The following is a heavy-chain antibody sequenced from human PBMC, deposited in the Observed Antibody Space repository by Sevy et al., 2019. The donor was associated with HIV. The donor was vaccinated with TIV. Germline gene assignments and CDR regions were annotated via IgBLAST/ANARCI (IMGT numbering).Heavy chain of an antibody. D-gene: IGHD2-2*01. Sequence: GSLRLSCAASGFTFSNYAMSWVRQAPGKGLEWVSSISRSGGSIHYADSVKGRFTISRDNSKNTLYPQMNSLRAEETAVYYCAKVDVVVPVADYGLDVWGQGTTVTVSS. V-gene: IGHV3-23*01. CDR3: AKVDVVVPVADYGLDV. J-gene: IGHJ6*02. CDR2: ISRSGGSI. CDR1: GFTFSNYA.